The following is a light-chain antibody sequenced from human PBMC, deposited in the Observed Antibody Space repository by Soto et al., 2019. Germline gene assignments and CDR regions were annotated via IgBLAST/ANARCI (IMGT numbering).Light chain of an antibody. Sequence: EIVMTQSPATLSVSPGERATLSCRASQSVSSNLAWYQQKPGQAPRLLIYGASTRATGIPARFSGSGSETEFTITISSLQSEYSVVYYCQQYNTWPPWTFGQGTKVEIK. J-gene: IGKJ1*01. CDR3: QQYNTWPPWT. CDR1: QSVSSN. V-gene: IGKV3-15*01. CDR2: GAS.